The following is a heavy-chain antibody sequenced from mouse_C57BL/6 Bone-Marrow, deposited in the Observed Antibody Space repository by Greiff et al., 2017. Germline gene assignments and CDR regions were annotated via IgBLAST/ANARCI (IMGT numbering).Heavy chain of an antibody. CDR3: ARGGH. Sequence: QVHVKQSGAELVKPGASVKLSCKASGYTFTSYWMNWVKQRPGRGLEWIGRIDPKSGGTKYNEKFKSKATLTVDKPSSTAYMQLSSLTSEDSAVYYCARGGHWGQGTLVTVSA. CDR1: GYTFTSYW. CDR2: IDPKSGGT. J-gene: IGHJ3*01. V-gene: IGHV1-72*01.